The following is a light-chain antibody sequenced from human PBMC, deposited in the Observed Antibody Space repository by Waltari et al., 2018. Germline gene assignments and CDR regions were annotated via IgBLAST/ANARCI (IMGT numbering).Light chain of an antibody. CDR3: SSYTSTNTWV. V-gene: IGLV2-14*01. CDR1: SSDIGGYHY. Sequence: QSALTQSASVSGSPGQSITISSTGTSSDIGGYHYVSWYQQHPGKAPKLMPHDVSKRPSGVSNRFSGSKSGNTASLTISGLQAEDEADYYCSSYTSTNTWVFGGGTKLTVL. CDR2: DVS. J-gene: IGLJ3*02.